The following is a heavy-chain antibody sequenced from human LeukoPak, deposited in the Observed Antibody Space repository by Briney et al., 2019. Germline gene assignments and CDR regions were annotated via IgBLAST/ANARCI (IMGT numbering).Heavy chain of an antibody. V-gene: IGHV3-23*01. D-gene: IGHD2-2*01. CDR2: ISGSGGST. J-gene: IGHJ6*03. Sequence: GGSLRLSCAASGFTFSSYAMSWVRQAPGKGLEWVSAISGSGGSTYYADSVKGRFTISGDNAKNSLYLQMNSLRAEDTAVYYCARPAPATEDYYYYMDVWGKGTTVTISS. CDR1: GFTFSSYA. CDR3: ARPAPATEDYYYYMDV.